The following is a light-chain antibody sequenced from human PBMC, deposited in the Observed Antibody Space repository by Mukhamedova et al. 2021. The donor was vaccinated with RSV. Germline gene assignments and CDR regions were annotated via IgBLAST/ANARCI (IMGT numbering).Light chain of an antibody. Sequence: WYQRRVHGKAPKLLIYDASNLETGVPSRFSGSGSGTDFTFTISSLQPEDIATYYCQQYNNWPPYSFGQGTKLEIK. V-gene: IGKV1-33*01. CDR2: DAS. CDR3: QQYNNWPPYS. J-gene: IGKJ2*03.